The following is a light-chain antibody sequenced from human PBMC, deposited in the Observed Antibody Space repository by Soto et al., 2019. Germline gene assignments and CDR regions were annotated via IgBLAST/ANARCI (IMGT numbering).Light chain of an antibody. V-gene: IGLV1-47*01. CDR2: RNN. CDR3: AAWDDRLSGHVV. J-gene: IGLJ2*01. Sequence: QSVLTQPPSASGTPGQRVTISCSGSSSNIGSNYVYWYQPLPGTALKLLIYRNNQRPSGVPYRFSGSKSGTSASMAISGLRSKDEADYDCAAWDDRLSGHVVFGGGTKPTVL. CDR1: SSNIGSNY.